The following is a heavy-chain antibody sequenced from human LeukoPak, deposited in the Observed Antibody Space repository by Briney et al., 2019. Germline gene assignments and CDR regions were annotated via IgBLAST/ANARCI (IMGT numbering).Heavy chain of an antibody. D-gene: IGHD3-3*01. CDR2: LDPEGSDD. V-gene: IGHV3-7*01. J-gene: IGHJ4*02. CDR3: ARDVLIGFWSGYSDF. Sequence: GGSRRLSCVASGFPFNTYSMTGVRQAPGRGLEWVANLDPEGSDDFYLDSVRGRFSISRDNAKNSLYLQMTNLRVEDTAVYYCARDVLIGFWSGYSDFWGPGTLVAVAS. CDR1: GFPFNTYS.